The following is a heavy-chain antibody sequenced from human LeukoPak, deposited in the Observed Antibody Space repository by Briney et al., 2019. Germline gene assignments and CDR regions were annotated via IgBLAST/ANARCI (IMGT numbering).Heavy chain of an antibody. J-gene: IGHJ4*02. CDR3: ARVGSPRALLWFGAAFDY. CDR2: ISAYNGNT. Sequence: ASVKVSCKASGYTFTSYGISWVRQAPGQGLEWMGWISAYNGNTNYAQKLQGRVTMTTDTSTSTAYMELRSLRSDDTAVYYCARVGSPRALLWFGAAFDYWGQGTLVTVSS. CDR1: GYTFTSYG. V-gene: IGHV1-18*01. D-gene: IGHD3-10*01.